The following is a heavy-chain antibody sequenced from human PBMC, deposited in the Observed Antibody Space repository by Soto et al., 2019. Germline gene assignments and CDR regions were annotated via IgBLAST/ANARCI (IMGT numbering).Heavy chain of an antibody. J-gene: IGHJ6*02. CDR2: TSAYNGNT. Sequence: QVQLVQSGAEVKKPGASVKVSCKASGYTFTSYGISWVRQAPGQGLEWMGWTSAYNGNTNYAQKLQGRVTMTTDTSTSTAYMELRSLRSDDTAVFYCARRQWLVGGFYYGMDVWGQGTTVTVSS. CDR1: GYTFTSYG. CDR3: ARRQWLVGGFYYGMDV. V-gene: IGHV1-18*01. D-gene: IGHD6-19*01.